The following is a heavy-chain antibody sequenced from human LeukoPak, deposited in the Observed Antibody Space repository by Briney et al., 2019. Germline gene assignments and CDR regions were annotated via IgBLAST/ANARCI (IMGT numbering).Heavy chain of an antibody. CDR1: GFTFSDYL. J-gene: IGHJ5*01. CDR2: IRKDGSEK. D-gene: IGHD3-22*01. CDR3: ARKRYYYDSGDLGWFDS. V-gene: IGHV3-7*01. Sequence: GGSLRLSCAASGFTFSDYLMSWVRPAPGKVLEWVANIRKDGSEKYYLDSLKGRFTISRDNAKNSLYLQMNSLRAEDTAVYYCARKRYYYDSGDLGWFDSWGQGTLVTVSS.